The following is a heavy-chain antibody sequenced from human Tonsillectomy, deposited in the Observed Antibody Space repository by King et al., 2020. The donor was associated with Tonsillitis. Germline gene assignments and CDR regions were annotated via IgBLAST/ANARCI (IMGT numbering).Heavy chain of an antibody. CDR1: GFTFSSYA. Sequence: VQLVESGGGLVQPGGSLRLSCSASGFTFSSYAMSWVRQAPGKGLEWVSAISGSGGSTYYADSVKGRFNISRDNSKNTLYLQMNSLRAEDTAVFYCAKDRNFDWQVGWGWGQGTLVTVSS. CDR3: AKDRNFDWQVGWG. J-gene: IGHJ4*02. CDR2: ISGSGGST. V-gene: IGHV3-23*04. D-gene: IGHD3-9*01.